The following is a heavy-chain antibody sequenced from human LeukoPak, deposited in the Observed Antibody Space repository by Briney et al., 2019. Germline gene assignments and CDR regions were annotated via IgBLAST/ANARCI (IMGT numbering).Heavy chain of an antibody. Sequence: ASVKVSCKASGYTFAGYYMHWVRQAPGQGLEWMGWINPNSGGTNYAQRFQGRDTMTRDTSISTAYMELSRLRSDDTAMYYCARDLGEPELRGYYFDYWGQGTLVTVSS. CDR3: ARDLGEPELRGYYFDY. J-gene: IGHJ4*02. V-gene: IGHV1-2*02. CDR2: INPNSGGT. D-gene: IGHD1-26*01. CDR1: GYTFAGYY.